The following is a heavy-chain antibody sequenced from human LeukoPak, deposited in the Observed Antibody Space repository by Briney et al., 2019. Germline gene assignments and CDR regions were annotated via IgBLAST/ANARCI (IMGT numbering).Heavy chain of an antibody. V-gene: IGHV4-31*03. Sequence: KTSQTLSLTCTVSGGSISSGGYYWNWIRQHPGKGLEWIGYIYYSGSTYYNPSLKSRVTISVDTSKNQFSLNLSSVTAADTAVYYCARGTDDPQSGYYLHTPHWYFDLWGRGTLVTVSS. CDR3: ARGTDDPQSGYYLHTPHWYFDL. J-gene: IGHJ2*01. CDR1: GGSISSGGYY. CDR2: IYYSGST. D-gene: IGHD5-12*01.